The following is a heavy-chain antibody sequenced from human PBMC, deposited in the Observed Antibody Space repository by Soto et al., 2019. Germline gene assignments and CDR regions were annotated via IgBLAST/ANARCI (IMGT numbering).Heavy chain of an antibody. CDR2: INHSGST. V-gene: IGHV4-34*01. D-gene: IGHD5-18*01. CDR1: GGSFSGYY. Sequence: ETLSLTCAVYGGSFSGYYWSWIRQPPGKGLEWIGEINHSGSTNYNPSLKSRVTISVDTSKNQFSLKLSSVTAADTAVYYCARGARVVPAALVDTAMVDFDYWGQGTLVTVSS. J-gene: IGHJ4*02. CDR3: ARGARVVPAALVDTAMVDFDY.